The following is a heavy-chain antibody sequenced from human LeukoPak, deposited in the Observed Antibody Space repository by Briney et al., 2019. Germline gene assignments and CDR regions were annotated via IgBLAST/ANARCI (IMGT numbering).Heavy chain of an antibody. CDR3: ARVDYDSSGYFNF. CDR1: GGSICTYY. Sequence: PSETLSLTCSVSGGSICTYYWSWIRQPPGKGLEWIGFIYYSGSTNYNPSLKSRVTISVDTSKNHFSLKLYSVIAADTAVYYCARVDYDSSGYFNFWGQGTLVTVSS. J-gene: IGHJ4*02. D-gene: IGHD3-22*01. V-gene: IGHV4-59*01. CDR2: IYYSGST.